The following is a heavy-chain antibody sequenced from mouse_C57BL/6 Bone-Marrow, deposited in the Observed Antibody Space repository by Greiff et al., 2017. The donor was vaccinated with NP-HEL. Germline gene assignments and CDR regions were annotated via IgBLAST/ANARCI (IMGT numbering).Heavy chain of an antibody. Sequence: VQLQQSGAELVRPGASVTLSCKASGYTFTDYEMHWVKQTPVHGLEWIGAIDPETGGTAYNQKFKGKAILTADKSSSAAYMELRSLTSEDSAVYCCTSLYYYGSWYFDVWGTGTTVTVSS. V-gene: IGHV1-15*01. J-gene: IGHJ1*03. CDR3: TSLYYYGSWYFDV. CDR2: IDPETGGT. CDR1: GYTFTDYE. D-gene: IGHD1-1*01.